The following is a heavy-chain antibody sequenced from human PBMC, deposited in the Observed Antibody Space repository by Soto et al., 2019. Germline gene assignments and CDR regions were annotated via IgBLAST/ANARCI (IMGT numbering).Heavy chain of an antibody. CDR1: GGSISSSSYY. Sequence: SETLSLPCPVSGGSISSSSYYWGWIRQPPGKGLEWIGSIYYSGSTYYNPSLKSRVTISVDTSKNQFSLKLSSVTAADTAVYYCARHGESMALRYFDWLPDYWGQGTLVTVSS. D-gene: IGHD3-9*01. CDR3: ARHGESMALRYFDWLPDY. CDR2: IYYSGST. J-gene: IGHJ4*02. V-gene: IGHV4-39*01.